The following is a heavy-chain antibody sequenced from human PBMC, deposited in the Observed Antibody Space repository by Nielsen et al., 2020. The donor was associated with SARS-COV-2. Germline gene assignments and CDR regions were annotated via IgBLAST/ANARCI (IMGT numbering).Heavy chain of an antibody. D-gene: IGHD3-22*01. CDR3: AREDSSVSKEDSSDAFDI. Sequence: SETLSLTCSVSGGAISNIGYYWAWIRQPPGKGLEWFGSVFQSGSTYYNVSLESRVTISVDTSRNQFSLRLTSVTAANTAVYYCAREDSSVSKEDSSDAFDIWGQGTMVAVSS. CDR2: VFQSGST. V-gene: IGHV4-39*07. J-gene: IGHJ3*02. CDR1: GGAISNIGYY.